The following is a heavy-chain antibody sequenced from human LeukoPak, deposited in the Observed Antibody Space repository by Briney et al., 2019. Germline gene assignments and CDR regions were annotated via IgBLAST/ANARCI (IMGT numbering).Heavy chain of an antibody. Sequence: GGSLRLSRAASGFTFSSFAMSWVRQAPGKGLEWVSALSGSGTNTYFADSVKGRFTISRDNSKNTLYLQMNSLRVEDTAVYYCARWDYYGRGAFDIWGQGTMVTVSS. V-gene: IGHV3-23*01. CDR2: LSGSGTNT. D-gene: IGHD3-10*01. CDR1: GFTFSSFA. CDR3: ARWDYYGRGAFDI. J-gene: IGHJ3*02.